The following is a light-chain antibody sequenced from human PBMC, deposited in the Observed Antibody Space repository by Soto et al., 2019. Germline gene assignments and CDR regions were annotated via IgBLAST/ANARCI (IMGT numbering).Light chain of an antibody. CDR2: EVT. CDR3: SSYSSSSTLCV. J-gene: IGLJ1*01. CDR1: SSDVGGYNY. V-gene: IGLV2-14*01. Sequence: QSVLTQPACVSGSPGQSITISCTGTSSDVGGYNYVSWYQQHPGKAPKLMIYEVTNRPSGVSNRFSGSKSGNRASLTISGLQAEDEADYYCSSYSSSSTLCVFGSGTKVTVL.